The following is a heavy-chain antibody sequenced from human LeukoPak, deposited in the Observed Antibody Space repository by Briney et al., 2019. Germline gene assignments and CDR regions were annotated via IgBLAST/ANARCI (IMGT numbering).Heavy chain of an antibody. CDR2: IRQDGGAE. CDR3: AREHSNTRYKDYFDY. CDR1: GFTVSSNY. V-gene: IGHV3-7*01. D-gene: IGHD5-18*01. Sequence: GGSLRLSCAASGFTVSSNYMSWVRQAPGKGLEWVADIRQDGGAENYVDSVKGRFTISRDNAKNSLYLQMNSLRAEDTAVYYCAREHSNTRYKDYFDYWGQGTLVTVSS. J-gene: IGHJ4*02.